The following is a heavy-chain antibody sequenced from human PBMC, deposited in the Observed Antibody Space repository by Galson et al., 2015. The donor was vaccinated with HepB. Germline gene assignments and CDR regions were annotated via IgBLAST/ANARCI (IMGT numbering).Heavy chain of an antibody. D-gene: IGHD5-24*01. CDR1: GYTFTDYY. J-gene: IGHJ4*02. V-gene: IGHV1-69-2*01. Sequence: VKVSCKVSGYTFTDYYMHWVQQAPGKGLEWMGLVDPEDGETIYAEKFQGRVTITADTSTDTAYMELSSLRSEDTAVYYCATGLDGYRVGGPDYWGQGTLVTVSS. CDR2: VDPEDGET. CDR3: ATGLDGYRVGGPDY.